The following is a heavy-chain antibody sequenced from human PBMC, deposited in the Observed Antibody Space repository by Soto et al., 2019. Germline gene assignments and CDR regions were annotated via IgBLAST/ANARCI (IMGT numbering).Heavy chain of an antibody. J-gene: IGHJ5*02. Sequence: VQLRQSGPGLVKPSGTLSLTCAVSGGSISSSNWWTWVRQAPGKGLEWIGEIYHSGNTYYNPSLKGLVTTTVDKSNNQFSLKLNSVTAADPAVYYCATLPPRVVASLLPIPTWGQGTLVTVSS. D-gene: IGHD1-26*01. V-gene: IGHV4-4*02. CDR2: IYHSGNT. CDR3: ATLPPRVVASLLPIPT. CDR1: GGSISSSNW.